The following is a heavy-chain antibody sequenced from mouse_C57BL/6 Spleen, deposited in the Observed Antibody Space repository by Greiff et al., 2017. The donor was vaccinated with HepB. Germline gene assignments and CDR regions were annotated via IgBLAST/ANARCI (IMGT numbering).Heavy chain of an antibody. CDR1: GYTFTSYW. CDR3: ARRVWLDRYWYFDV. D-gene: IGHD2-2*01. Sequence: VQLQQSGAELVKPGASVKLSCKASGYTFTSYWMHWVKQRPGRGLEWIGRIDPNSGGTKYNEKFKSKATLTVDKPSSTAYMQLSSLKSEDSAVYYCARRVWLDRYWYFDVWGTGTTVTVSS. V-gene: IGHV1-72*01. CDR2: IDPNSGGT. J-gene: IGHJ1*03.